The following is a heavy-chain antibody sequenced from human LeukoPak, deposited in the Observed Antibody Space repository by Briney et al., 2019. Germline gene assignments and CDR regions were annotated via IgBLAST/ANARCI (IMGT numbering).Heavy chain of an antibody. CDR3: PRWTYYYDSSDSDI. J-gene: IGHJ3*02. Sequence: SETLSLTCTVSGDSISSYYWNWIRQPPGKGLGWIGYIYYTVSNTYHHSLQSRVPISIDASKNQFYLNMPSVPAANTAVYYCPRWTYYYDSSDSDIWGQGTMVTVSS. CDR1: GDSISSYY. D-gene: IGHD3-22*01. V-gene: IGHV4-59*08. CDR2: IYYTVSN.